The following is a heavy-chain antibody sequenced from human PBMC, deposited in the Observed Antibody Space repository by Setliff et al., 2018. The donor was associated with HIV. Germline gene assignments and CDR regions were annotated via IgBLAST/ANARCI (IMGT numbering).Heavy chain of an antibody. V-gene: IGHV1-18*01. CDR3: ARDRKISAAGRPYYCFGMDV. D-gene: IGHD6-25*01. Sequence: ASVKVSCKASGYTFTSYGISWVRQAPGQGLEWMGWISAYNGNTNYAQKLQGRVTMTTDTSTSTAYMELRSLRSADTAVYYCARDRKISAAGRPYYCFGMDVWGQGTAVTVSS. CDR1: GYTFTSYG. J-gene: IGHJ6*02. CDR2: ISAYNGNT.